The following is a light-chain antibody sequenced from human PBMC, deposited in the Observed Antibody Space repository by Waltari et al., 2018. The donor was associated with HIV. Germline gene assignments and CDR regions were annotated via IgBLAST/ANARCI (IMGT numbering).Light chain of an antibody. CDR2: EDN. V-gene: IGLV6-57*03. CDR3: QSYDSSNVV. Sequence: NFMLTQPHSVSESPGKTVTISCPRSSGSIASHYLPWYQQRPCSAPTTVISEDNQRPSGVPDRFSGSIDTSSNSASLSISGLKTEDEADYYCQSYDSSNVVFGGGTKLTVL. CDR1: SGSIASHY. J-gene: IGLJ2*01.